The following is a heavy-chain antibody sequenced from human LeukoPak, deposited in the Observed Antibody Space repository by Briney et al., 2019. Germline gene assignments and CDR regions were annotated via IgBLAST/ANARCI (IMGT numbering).Heavy chain of an antibody. CDR2: IIPILGTA. V-gene: IGHV1-69*06. CDR3: ARVVGWYSSDMGAFDI. CDR1: GGTFSSYA. D-gene: IGHD6-19*01. Sequence: SVKVSCEASGGTFSSYAISWVRQAPGQGLECMGGIIPILGTANYAQKFRGRVTITADNSTSTDYMEMSRLRSEDTAVYYCARVVGWYSSDMGAFDIWGKGTMVTVSS. J-gene: IGHJ3*02.